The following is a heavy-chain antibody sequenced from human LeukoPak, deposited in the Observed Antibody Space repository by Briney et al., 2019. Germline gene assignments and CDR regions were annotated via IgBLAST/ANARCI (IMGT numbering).Heavy chain of an antibody. CDR1: GYTFTGHY. V-gene: IGHV1-69*13. CDR2: IIPIFGTA. Sequence: SVKVSCKASGYTFTGHYIHWVRQAPGQGLEWMGGIIPIFGTANYAQKFQGRVTITADESTSTAYMELSSLRSEDTAVYYCARNDYGGNSGYFQHWGQGTLVTVSS. D-gene: IGHD4-23*01. CDR3: ARNDYGGNSGYFQH. J-gene: IGHJ1*01.